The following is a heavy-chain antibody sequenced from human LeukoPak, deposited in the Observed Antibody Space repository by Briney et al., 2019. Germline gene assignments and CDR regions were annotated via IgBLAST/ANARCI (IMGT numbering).Heavy chain of an antibody. Sequence: GGSLRLSCGASGFTFSSHGMHWVRQAPGRGLEWVAFIRNDGSDKYYADSVKGRFTISRDNSKNTLSVQMNSLRVQDTAVYYCVRDADWSFDYWGQGTLLTVSS. V-gene: IGHV3-30*02. CDR1: GFTFSSHG. D-gene: IGHD3-9*01. J-gene: IGHJ4*02. CDR2: IRNDGSDK. CDR3: VRDADWSFDY.